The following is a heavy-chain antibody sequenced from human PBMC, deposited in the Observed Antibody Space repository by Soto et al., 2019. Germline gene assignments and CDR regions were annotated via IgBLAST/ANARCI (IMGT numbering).Heavy chain of an antibody. Sequence: SETLSLTCTVSGASISSYFWSWIRQPAGKGLEWIGRIYTSGSTDYNPSLESRVTMSVDTSKKQVSLKLTSVTAADTAVYYCAVICSRPSCYGTDVSGQATSVTVS. D-gene: IGHD2-2*01. CDR3: AVICSRPSCYGTDV. CDR1: GASISSYF. V-gene: IGHV4-4*07. CDR2: IYTSGST. J-gene: IGHJ6*02.